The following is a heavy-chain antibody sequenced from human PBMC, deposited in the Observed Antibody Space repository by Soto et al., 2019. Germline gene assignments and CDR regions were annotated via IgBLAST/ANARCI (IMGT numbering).Heavy chain of an antibody. J-gene: IGHJ5*02. V-gene: IGHV1-69*02. CDR1: GGTFSSYT. D-gene: IGHD3-10*01. Sequence: QVQLVQSGAEVKKPGSSVKVSCKASGGTFSSYTISWVRQAPGQGLEWMGRIIPILGIANYAQKFQGRVTITADKSTSTAYMELSSLRSEVTAVYYCARGPTMGFNWFDPWGQGTLVTVSS. CDR3: ARGPTMGFNWFDP. CDR2: IIPILGIA.